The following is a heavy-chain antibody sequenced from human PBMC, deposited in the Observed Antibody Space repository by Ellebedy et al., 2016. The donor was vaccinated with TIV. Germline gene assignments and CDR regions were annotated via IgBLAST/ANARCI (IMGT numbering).Heavy chain of an antibody. J-gene: IGHJ3*01. CDR1: ELNVSSNY. CDR3: AGETFNDVDLDLWGLFDV. D-gene: IGHD3-10*01. CDR2: ISVGGSA. V-gene: IGHV3-66*01. Sequence: GESLKISCAASELNVSSNYMSWVRQAPGRGLEWVSVISVGGSAYYADSVEGRFTISRDNSRNTLFLQMNGLRAEDTAVYYCAGETFNDVDLDLWGLFDVWGQGTTVTVSS.